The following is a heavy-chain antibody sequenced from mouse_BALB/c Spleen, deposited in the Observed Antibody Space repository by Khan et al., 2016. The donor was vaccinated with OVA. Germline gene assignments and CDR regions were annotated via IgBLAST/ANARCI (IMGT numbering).Heavy chain of an antibody. CDR1: GFTFSSYT. CDR2: ISHGGSSV. J-gene: IGHJ4*01. D-gene: IGHD1-1*01. V-gene: IGHV5-12-2*01. Sequence: EVELVESGGGLVQPGGSLKLSCAASGFTFSSYTMSWVRQTPDKRLEWVAFISHGGSSVYYPDTVKGRFTSSRDNAKNTLYLQMSSLKSEDTAMYYCTSPSTTQYDYGMDYWGQGTSVIVSS. CDR3: TSPSTTQYDYGMDY.